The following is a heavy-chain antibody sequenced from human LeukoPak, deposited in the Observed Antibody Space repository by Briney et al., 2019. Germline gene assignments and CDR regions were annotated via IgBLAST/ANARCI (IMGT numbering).Heavy chain of an antibody. CDR2: IRSKTYGGTP. V-gene: IGHV3-49*04. D-gene: IGHD1-14*01. CDR3: TRPRYGRNIFDY. J-gene: IGHJ4*02. Sequence: GGSLRLSCTAPGFTFGDYAMTWVRQAPGKGLEWVGFIRSKTYGGTPDYAASVKGRFTISRDDSKSIAYLQMNSLKIEDTAVYYCTRPRYGRNIFDYWGQGTLVTVSS. CDR1: GFTFGDYA.